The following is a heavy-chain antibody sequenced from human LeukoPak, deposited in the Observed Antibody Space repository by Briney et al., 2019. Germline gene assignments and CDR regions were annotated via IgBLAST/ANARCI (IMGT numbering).Heavy chain of an antibody. V-gene: IGHV3-21*01. CDR3: ARDWVDGSGIPYYFDY. CDR1: GFTFSSYS. D-gene: IGHD3-10*01. CDR2: ISSSSSYI. Sequence: GGSLRLSCAAPGFTFSSYSMNWVRQAPGKGLEWVSSISSSSSYIYYADSVKGRFTISRDNAKNSLYLQMNSLRAEDTAVYYCARDWVDGSGIPYYFDYWGQGTLVTVSS. J-gene: IGHJ4*02.